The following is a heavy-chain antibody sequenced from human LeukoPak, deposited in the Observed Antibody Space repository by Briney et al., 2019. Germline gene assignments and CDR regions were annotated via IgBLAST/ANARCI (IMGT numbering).Heavy chain of an antibody. V-gene: IGHV3-20*04. CDR1: GFTFDDYA. CDR2: INWSGDST. D-gene: IGHD4-17*01. Sequence: PGGSRRLSCAASGFTFDDYAMSWVRQAPGKGLEWVSTINWSGDSTNYADSVKGRFTVSRNNAKKSLYLQMSALRADDTALYYCVRVRRYYGDFYYFDDWGQGTQVTVSS. J-gene: IGHJ4*02. CDR3: VRVRRYYGDFYYFDD.